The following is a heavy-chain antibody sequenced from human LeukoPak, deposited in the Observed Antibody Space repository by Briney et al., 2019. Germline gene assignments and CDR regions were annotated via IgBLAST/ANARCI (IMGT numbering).Heavy chain of an antibody. CDR1: GYTFTSYY. V-gene: IGHV1-46*04. J-gene: IGHJ4*02. CDR3: ARASAHYFDY. D-gene: IGHD6-19*01. CDR2: INPSGGST. Sequence: GASLKVSCTASGYTFTSYYMHWVRQAPGQGLDWMGVINPSGGSTSYAHKLQGRVTITRDTSTSTVYMELSSLRSEDTAMYYCARASAHYFDYWGQGTLVTVSS.